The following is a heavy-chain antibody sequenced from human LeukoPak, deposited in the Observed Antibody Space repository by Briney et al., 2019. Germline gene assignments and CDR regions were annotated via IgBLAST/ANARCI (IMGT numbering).Heavy chain of an antibody. CDR2: XYXXGXT. V-gene: IGHV4-4*02. CDR1: XGXXXXXXX. Sequence: SETLSLTCAVXXGXXXXXXXXXWXXXXXXXXLXXXXXXYXXGXTNYXPSVKSRXTMSVDKSKNHFSLNLRSVTAADTXIYYCASHVTVLGTRGFDYWGQGILVTVSS. J-gene: IGHJ4*02. D-gene: IGHD6-19*01. CDR3: ASHVTVLGTRGFDY.